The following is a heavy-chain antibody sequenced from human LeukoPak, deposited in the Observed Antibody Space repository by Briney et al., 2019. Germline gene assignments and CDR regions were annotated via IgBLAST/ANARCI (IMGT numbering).Heavy chain of an antibody. CDR3: ARRSQAAAGRGIDY. CDR1: GGSISSSSYY. V-gene: IGHV4-39*01. D-gene: IGHD6-13*01. Sequence: KSSETLSLTCTVSGGSISSSSYYWGWIRQSPGKGLEWIGTMSNSGSTYYNPSPKSRVTISGDTAKNQFSLKLSSVTAADTAVYYCARRSQAAAGRGIDYWGQGTLVTVSS. J-gene: IGHJ4*02. CDR2: MSNSGST.